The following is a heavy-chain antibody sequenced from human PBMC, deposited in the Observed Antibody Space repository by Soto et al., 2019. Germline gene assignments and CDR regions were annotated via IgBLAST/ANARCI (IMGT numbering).Heavy chain of an antibody. CDR2: IIPILGIA. Sequence: SVKVSCKASGGTFSSYTISWVRQAPGQGLEWMGRIIPILGIANYAQKIQGRVTITADKSTSTAYMELSSLRSEDTAVYYCARDRLWFGERDYYYYGMDVWGQGTTVTVSS. CDR1: GGTFSSYT. J-gene: IGHJ6*02. V-gene: IGHV1-69*04. D-gene: IGHD3-10*01. CDR3: ARDRLWFGERDYYYYGMDV.